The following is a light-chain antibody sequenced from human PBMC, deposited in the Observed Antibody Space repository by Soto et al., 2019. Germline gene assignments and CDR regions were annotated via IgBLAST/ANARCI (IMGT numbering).Light chain of an antibody. CDR1: SSDVGNYKY. V-gene: IGLV2-14*01. J-gene: IGLJ1*01. Sequence: QSVLTQPASVSGSPGQSITISCTGTSSDVGNYKYVSWYQQHPGKAPKLMIYEVSNRPSGVSNRFSGSKSGNTASLTISGLQAEDEAEYFCTSYSSSSTPYYVFGTGTKVTVL. CDR2: EVS. CDR3: TSYSSSSTPYYV.